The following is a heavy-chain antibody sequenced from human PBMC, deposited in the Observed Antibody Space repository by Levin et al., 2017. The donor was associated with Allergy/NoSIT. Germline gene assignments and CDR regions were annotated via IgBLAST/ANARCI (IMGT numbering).Heavy chain of an antibody. D-gene: IGHD3-10*01. Sequence: GESLKISCAASGFTFSSYWMHWVRQAPGKGLVWVSRINSDGSSTSYADSVKGRFTISRDNAKNTLYLQMNSLRAEDTAVYYCARSSMVRGGRVDYWGQGTLVTVSS. CDR1: GFTFSSYW. CDR3: ARSSMVRGGRVDY. CDR2: INSDGSST. V-gene: IGHV3-74*01. J-gene: IGHJ4*02.